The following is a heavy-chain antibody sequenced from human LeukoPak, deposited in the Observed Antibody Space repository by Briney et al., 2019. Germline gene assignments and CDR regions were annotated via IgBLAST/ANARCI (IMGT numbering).Heavy chain of an antibody. CDR1: GFTFSDYY. CDR2: ISSSGSTI. D-gene: IGHD3-22*01. CDR3: ARDYDSSGYYYLGAFDI. Sequence: GGSLRLSCAASGFTFSDYYMSWIRQAPGKGLEWVSYISSSGSTIYYADSVKGRFTISRDNAKNSLYLQMNSLRAEDTAVYYCARDYDSSGYYYLGAFDICGQGTMGTVSS. V-gene: IGHV3-11*04. J-gene: IGHJ3*02.